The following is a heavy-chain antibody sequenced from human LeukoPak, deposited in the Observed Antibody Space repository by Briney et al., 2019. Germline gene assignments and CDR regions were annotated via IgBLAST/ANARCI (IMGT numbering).Heavy chain of an antibody. V-gene: IGHV3-21*01. J-gene: IGHJ4*02. CDR2: ISSSSSYI. Sequence: GGSLRLSCAASGFTFSSYSMNWVRQAPGKGLEWVSSISSSSSYIYYADSVKGRFTISRDNAKNSLYLQMNSLRAEDTAVYYCARSRIAAAGTLDYWGQGTLVTVSS. CDR1: GFTFSSYS. CDR3: ARSRIAAAGTLDY. D-gene: IGHD6-13*01.